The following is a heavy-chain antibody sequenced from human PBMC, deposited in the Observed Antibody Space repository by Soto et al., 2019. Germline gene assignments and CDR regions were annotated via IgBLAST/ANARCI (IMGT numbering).Heavy chain of an antibody. J-gene: IGHJ5*02. CDR3: AHKMDTVDWFGP. V-gene: IGHV2-5*01. Sequence: DSGPTLVNPTQTLTLTCTFSGFSLSGGGVGVGWIRQPPGKALEWFALIDWNDDKRYSPSLKTRLTINKDTSKNQVVLTMTNMDPVDTATYYCAHKMDTVDWFGPWGRGTLVSVSS. CDR1: GFSLSGGGVG. CDR2: IDWNDDK.